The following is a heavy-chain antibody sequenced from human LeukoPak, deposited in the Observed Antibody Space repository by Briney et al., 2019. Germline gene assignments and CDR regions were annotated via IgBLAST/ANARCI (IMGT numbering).Heavy chain of an antibody. CDR1: GGSFSGYY. CDR2: INHSGST. V-gene: IGHV4-34*01. CDR3: ARDAPRITMVRGVEYYYYGMDV. D-gene: IGHD3-10*01. Sequence: PSETLSLTCAVYGGSFSGYYWSWIRQPPGKGLEWIGEINHSGSTNYNPSLKSRVTISVDTSKNQFSLKLSSVTAADTAVYYCARDAPRITMVRGVEYYYYGMDVWGQGTTVTVSS. J-gene: IGHJ6*02.